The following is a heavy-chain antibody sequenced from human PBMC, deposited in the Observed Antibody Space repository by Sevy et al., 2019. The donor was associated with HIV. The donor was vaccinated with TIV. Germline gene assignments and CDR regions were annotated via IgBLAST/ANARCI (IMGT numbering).Heavy chain of an antibody. CDR3: ARYPTYYYGSATYFDY. V-gene: IGHV1-18*01. J-gene: IGHJ4*02. Sequence: ASVKVSCKTSGYNFASYGITWVRQAPGQGLEWMGWIGVYNGNANSAQNLQARSTMTTDPATSTASMDLTSLRSDDTAVDYCARYPTYYYGSATYFDYWGQGTLVTVSS. CDR1: GYNFASYG. CDR2: IGVYNGNA. D-gene: IGHD3-10*01.